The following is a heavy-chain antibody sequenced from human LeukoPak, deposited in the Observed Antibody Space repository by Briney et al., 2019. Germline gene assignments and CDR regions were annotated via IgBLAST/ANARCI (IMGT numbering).Heavy chain of an antibody. J-gene: IGHJ4*02. CDR3: AKAQYRGIEAHTDY. Sequence: PGGSLRLSCVVSGFTFSSYSMNWVRQAPGKGLEWGSYITSSSSTIYYADSVKGRFTISRDNAKNSLYLQMNSLRAEDTAVYFCAKAQYRGIEAHTDYWGQGTLVTVSS. CDR2: ITSSSSTI. CDR1: GFTFSSYS. D-gene: IGHD6-13*01. V-gene: IGHV3-48*01.